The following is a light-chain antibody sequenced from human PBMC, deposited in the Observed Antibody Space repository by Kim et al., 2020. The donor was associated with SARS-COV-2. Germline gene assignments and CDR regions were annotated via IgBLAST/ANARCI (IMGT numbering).Light chain of an antibody. J-gene: IGKJ4*01. CDR3: QQYSNWPPGLT. V-gene: IGKV3D-15*01. CDR1: QSVSTY. Sequence: EIVMTQSPATLSVSPGERVTLSCRASQSVSTYLAWCQQKPGQAPRLLIYGASNRATGIPARFSGSGSGTDFTLTITSLQPEDFVVYYCQQYSNWPPGLTFGRGTTLDIK. CDR2: GAS.